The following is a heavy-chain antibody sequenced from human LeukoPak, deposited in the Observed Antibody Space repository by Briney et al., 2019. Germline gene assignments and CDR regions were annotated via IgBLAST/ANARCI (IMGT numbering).Heavy chain of an antibody. CDR2: INPTGGST. J-gene: IGHJ4*02. CDR3: ARESTAFDY. CDR1: GYTFTSYY. Sequence: GASVKLFCRASGYTFTSYYMHWVRQAPGQGLEWMGLINPTGGSTSYAQQLQGRISMSRDTSTSTVYMAMSSLTSGDTALYYCARESTAFDYWGQGTLVTVSS. V-gene: IGHV1-46*01.